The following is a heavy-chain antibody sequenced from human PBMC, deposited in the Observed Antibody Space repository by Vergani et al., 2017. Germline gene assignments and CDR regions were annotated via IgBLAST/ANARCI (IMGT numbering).Heavy chain of an antibody. CDR2: SNAGNGNT. V-gene: IGHV1-3*02. Sequence: QVQLVQSGAEVKKPGASVKVSCKASGYTFTSYAMHWVRQAPGQRLEWMGWSNAGNGNTKYSQEFQGRVTITRDTSASTAYMELSSLRSDDTAVYYCARDQSAYYYYYGMDVWGQGTTVTVSS. CDR1: GYTFTSYA. CDR3: ARDQSAYYYYYGMDV. J-gene: IGHJ6*02.